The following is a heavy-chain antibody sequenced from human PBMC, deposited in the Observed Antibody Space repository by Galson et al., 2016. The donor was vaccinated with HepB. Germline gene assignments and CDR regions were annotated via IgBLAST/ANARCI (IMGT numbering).Heavy chain of an antibody. CDR1: GHTFISYG. V-gene: IGHV1-18*01. CDR2: ISTYSDIT. D-gene: IGHD2-15*01. J-gene: IGHJ4*02. CDR3: ARDLGGFCSGSNCYPAY. Sequence: SVKVSCKASGHTFISYGINWVRQAPGQGLEWMGWISTYSDITNYSQRVQGRVTMTTDTSTSTVYMDLRSLRSDDTAVCYCARDLGGFCSGSNCYPAYWGQGTLVTVSS.